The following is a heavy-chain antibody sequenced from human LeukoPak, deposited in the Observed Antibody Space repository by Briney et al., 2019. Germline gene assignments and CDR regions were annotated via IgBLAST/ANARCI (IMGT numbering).Heavy chain of an antibody. V-gene: IGHV3-49*04. Sequence: GGSLRLSCTASGFTFGDYAMSWVRQAPGKGLEWVGFIRSKAYGGTTEYAASVKGRFTISRDDSKSIAYLQMNSLKTEDTAVYYCTRVLIVGATTIDYWGQGTLVTVSS. CDR2: IRSKAYGGTT. CDR1: GFTFGDYA. J-gene: IGHJ4*02. D-gene: IGHD1-26*01. CDR3: TRVLIVGATTIDY.